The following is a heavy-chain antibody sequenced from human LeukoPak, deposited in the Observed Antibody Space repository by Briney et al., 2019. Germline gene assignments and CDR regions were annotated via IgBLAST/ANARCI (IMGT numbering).Heavy chain of an antibody. J-gene: IGHJ4*02. D-gene: IGHD6-19*01. V-gene: IGHV3-30*02. CDR2: IRYDGNNK. CDR3: AKDPSFNASSFDY. CDR1: GFTFSSYG. Sequence: PGGSLRLPCAASGFTFSSYGMHWVRQAPGKGLEGVAFIRYDGNNKYYADSVKGRFTISRDNSKNTLYLQMNSLRAEDTAVYYCAKDPSFNASSFDYWGQGTLVTVSS.